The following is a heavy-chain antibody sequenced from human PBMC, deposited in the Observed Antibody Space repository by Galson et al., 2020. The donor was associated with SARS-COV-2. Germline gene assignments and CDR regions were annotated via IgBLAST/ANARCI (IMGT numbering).Heavy chain of an antibody. V-gene: IGHV4-39*01. J-gene: IGHJ4*02. CDR3: ATHDVESGCLPFYY. D-gene: IGHD6-25*01. CDR2: IYFSGST. Sequence: SETLSLTCTVSGGSLSNTVYYWGWVRQPPGKGLEWIASIYFSGSTYYNPSLKSRVTISVDTSKNEVSLRLNSLTAADTAVYYCATHDVESGCLPFYYWGQGTLVTVSS. CDR1: GGSLSNTVYY.